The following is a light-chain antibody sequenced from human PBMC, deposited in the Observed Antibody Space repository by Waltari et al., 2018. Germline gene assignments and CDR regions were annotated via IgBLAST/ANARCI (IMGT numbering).Light chain of an antibody. CDR3: QHLNSFPPT. CDR1: QGVGRD. CDR2: SAS. J-gene: IGKJ4*01. V-gene: IGKV1-9*01. Sequence: IQLTQSPSSLSASVGDTVSITCRASQGVGRDLAWYQPKPGRAPQLLIYSASIFQGGVPSRVSGSGSGTDFTLTISSLQPEDFATYYCQHLNSFPPTFGGGTRVEVK.